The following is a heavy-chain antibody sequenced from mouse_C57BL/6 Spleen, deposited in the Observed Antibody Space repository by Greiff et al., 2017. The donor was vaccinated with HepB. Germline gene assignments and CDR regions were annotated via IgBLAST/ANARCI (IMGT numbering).Heavy chain of an antibody. J-gene: IGHJ2*01. CDR2: IDPSDSET. CDR3: ARYYGNYFDY. D-gene: IGHD2-1*01. Sequence: VKLKQPGAELVRPGTSVKLSCKASGYTFTSYWMHWVKQRPIQGLEWIGNIDPSDSETHYNQKFKDKATLTVDKSSSTAYMQLSSLTSEDSAVYYCARYYGNYFDYWGQGTTLTVSS. CDR1: GYTFTSYW. V-gene: IGHV1-52*01.